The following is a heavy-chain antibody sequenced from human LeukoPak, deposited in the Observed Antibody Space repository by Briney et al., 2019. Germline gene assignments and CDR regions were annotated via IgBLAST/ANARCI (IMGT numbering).Heavy chain of an antibody. V-gene: IGHV3-30*03. CDR3: ARDTSKGPHEFDY. CDR1: GFTFSSYG. CDR2: ISYDGSNK. Sequence: GGSLRLSCAASGFTFSSYGMHWVRQAPGKGLEWVAVISYDGSNKYYADSVKGRFTISRDNSKNTLYLQMNSLRAEDTAVYYCARDTSKGPHEFDYWGQGTLVTVSS. J-gene: IGHJ4*02. D-gene: IGHD3-3*01.